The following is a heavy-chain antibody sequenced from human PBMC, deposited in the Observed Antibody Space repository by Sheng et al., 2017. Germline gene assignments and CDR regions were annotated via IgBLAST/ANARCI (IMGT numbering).Heavy chain of an antibody. CDR3: ARLRPLTMIVVPRGAFDI. CDR1: GGSFSGYY. V-gene: IGHV4-34*01. D-gene: IGHD3-22*01. Sequence: QVQLQQWGAGLLKPSETLSLTCAVYGGSFSGYYWSWIRQPPGKGLEWIGEINHSGSTNYNPSLKSRVTISVDTSKNQFSLKLSSVTAADTAVYYCARLRPLTMIVVPRGAFDIWGPKGQWSPSLQ. CDR2: INHSGST. J-gene: IGHJ3*02.